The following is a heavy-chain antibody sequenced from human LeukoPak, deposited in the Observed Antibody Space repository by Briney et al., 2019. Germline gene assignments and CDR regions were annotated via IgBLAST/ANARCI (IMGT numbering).Heavy chain of an antibody. CDR3: AKGAMIGRDAFDI. D-gene: IGHD3-22*01. J-gene: IGHJ3*02. CDR2: ISWNSGSI. CDR1: GFTFDDYA. Sequence: GGSLRLSCAASGFTFDDYAMHWVRHAPGKGLEWVSGISWNSGSIGYADSVKGRFTISRDNAKNSLYLQMNSLRAEDTALYYCAKGAMIGRDAFDIWGQGTMVTVSS. V-gene: IGHV3-9*01.